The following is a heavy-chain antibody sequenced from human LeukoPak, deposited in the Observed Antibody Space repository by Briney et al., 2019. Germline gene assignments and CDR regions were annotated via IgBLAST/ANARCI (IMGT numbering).Heavy chain of an antibody. J-gene: IGHJ5*02. V-gene: IGHV3-30*18. CDR2: ISSDGNSK. CDR3: AKDFLGGSLPSGWFDP. D-gene: IGHD1-26*01. CDR1: GFTFSSCG. Sequence: PGGSLRLSCAASGFTFSSCGMHWVRQAPGKGLEWVAVISSDGNSKYFPDSVKGRFTISRDSSKNTLYLQMNSLRAEDTAVYYCAKDFLGGSLPSGWFDPWGQGTLVTVSS.